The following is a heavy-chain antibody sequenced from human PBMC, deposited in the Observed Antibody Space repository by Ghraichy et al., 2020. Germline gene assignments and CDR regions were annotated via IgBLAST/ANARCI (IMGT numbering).Heavy chain of an antibody. J-gene: IGHJ6*03. D-gene: IGHD3-10*01. CDR2: INHSGST. CDR1: GGSFSGYY. V-gene: IGHV4-34*01. CDR3: ARGRLWFGELLISHYYYYYYMDV. Sequence: SETLSLTCAVYGGSFSGYYWSWIRQPPGKGLEWIGEINHSGSTNYNPSLKSRVTISVDTSKNQFSLKLSSVTAADTAVYYCARGRLWFGELLISHYYYYYYMDVWGKGTTVTVSS.